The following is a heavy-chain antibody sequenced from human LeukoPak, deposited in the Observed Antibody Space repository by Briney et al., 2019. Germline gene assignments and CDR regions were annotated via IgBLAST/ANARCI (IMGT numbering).Heavy chain of an antibody. CDR1: GGSISSGDYY. Sequence: PSQTLSLTCTVSGGSISSGDYYWSWIRQPPGKGLEWIGYIYYSGSTYYNPSLKSRVTISVDTSKNQFSLKLSSVTAADTAVYYCARGYYDSSGYYFRRLYYFDYWGRGTLVTVSS. J-gene: IGHJ4*02. V-gene: IGHV4-30-4*01. CDR3: ARGYYDSSGYYFRRLYYFDY. D-gene: IGHD3-22*01. CDR2: IYYSGST.